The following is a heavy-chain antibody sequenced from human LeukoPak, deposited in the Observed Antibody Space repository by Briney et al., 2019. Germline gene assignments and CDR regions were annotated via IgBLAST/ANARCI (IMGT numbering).Heavy chain of an antibody. CDR2: ISHSGST. J-gene: IGHJ4*02. Sequence: SETLSLTCAVYGGSFSAYYWSWIRQPPGKGLEWIGEISHSGSTNYNPSFKSRVTISVDRSKNQFSLKVTSVTAADTAVYYCARAVQVTTGGLFDYWGQGTLVTVSS. CDR3: ARAVQVTTGGLFDY. CDR1: GGSFSAYY. D-gene: IGHD4-17*01. V-gene: IGHV4-34*01.